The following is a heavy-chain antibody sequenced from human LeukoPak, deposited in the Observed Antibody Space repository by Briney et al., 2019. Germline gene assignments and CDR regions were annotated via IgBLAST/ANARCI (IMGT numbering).Heavy chain of an antibody. J-gene: IGHJ4*02. CDR3: ASKPGYYYDSSSYFDY. Sequence: SETLSLTCTVSGGSISSGGYYWSWIRQPPGKGLEWIGYIYHSGSTYYNPSLKSRVTISVDRSKNQFSLKLSSVTAADTAVYYCASKPGYYYDSSSYFDYWGQGTLVTVSS. CDR1: GGSISSGGYY. D-gene: IGHD3-22*01. CDR2: IYHSGST. V-gene: IGHV4-30-2*01.